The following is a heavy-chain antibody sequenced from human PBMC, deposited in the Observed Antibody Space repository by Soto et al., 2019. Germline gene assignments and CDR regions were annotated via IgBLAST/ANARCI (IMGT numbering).Heavy chain of an antibody. CDR3: AKDPHSSSYYGAPLEFDY. CDR2: ISYDGSNK. Sequence: GGSLRLSCAASGFTFSSYGMHWVRQAPGKGLEWVAVISYDGSNKYYADSVKGRFTISRDNSKNTLYLQMNSLRAEETAVYYCAKDPHSSSYYGAPLEFDYWGQGTLVTVSS. V-gene: IGHV3-30*18. D-gene: IGHD6-13*01. CDR1: GFTFSSYG. J-gene: IGHJ4*02.